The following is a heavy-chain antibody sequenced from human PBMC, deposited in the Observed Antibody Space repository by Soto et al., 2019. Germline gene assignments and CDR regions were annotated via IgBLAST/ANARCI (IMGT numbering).Heavy chain of an antibody. V-gene: IGHV3-23*01. CDR2: ISGSGGTA. Sequence: EVQLLESGGGSVQPGGSLRLSCAASGFTFSSYAMHWVRRPPGKGLEWVSSISGSGGTAYYADSVKGRFSISRDSLVNTLYLQVTSLRAADTAVYYCAKGRGQNWKFDYWGQGTLVTVSP. J-gene: IGHJ4*02. CDR1: GFTFSSYA. D-gene: IGHD1-1*01. CDR3: AKGRGQNWKFDY.